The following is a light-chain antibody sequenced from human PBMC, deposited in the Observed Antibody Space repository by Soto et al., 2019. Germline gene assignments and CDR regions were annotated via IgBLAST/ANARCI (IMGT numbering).Light chain of an antibody. CDR2: AAS. Sequence: IQLTQSPSSLSASVGDRVTITCRASQGISSYLAWYQQKPGKAPKLLIYAASTLQSVVPSRFSGSGSGTAVTQPHRSLHPEQFGKYYRPKGNSFPRTFRQRNKVEIK. J-gene: IGKJ1*01. V-gene: IGKV1-9*01. CDR1: QGISSY. CDR3: PKGNSFPRT.